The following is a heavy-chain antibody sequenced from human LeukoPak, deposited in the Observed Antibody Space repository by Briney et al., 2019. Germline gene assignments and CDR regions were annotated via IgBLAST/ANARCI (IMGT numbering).Heavy chain of an antibody. Sequence: SETLSLTCTVSSDSIYSSSYYWGWIRQPPGKGLEWIGTIYYSGSTYYNSSLKSRVTISVDTSKNQFSLKLSSLTAADTAVYYCARAAYCGGDCYLFDYWGQGTLVTV. CDR3: ARAAYCGGDCYLFDY. J-gene: IGHJ4*02. CDR1: SDSIYSSSYY. V-gene: IGHV4-39*01. CDR2: IYYSGST. D-gene: IGHD2-21*02.